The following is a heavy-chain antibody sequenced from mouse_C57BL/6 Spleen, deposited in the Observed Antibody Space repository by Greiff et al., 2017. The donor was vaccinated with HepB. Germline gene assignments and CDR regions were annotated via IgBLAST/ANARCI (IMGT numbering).Heavy chain of an antibody. Sequence: VQLQQSGPELVKPGASVKISCKASGYTFTDYYMNWVKQSHGKSLEWIGDINPNNGGTSYNQKFKGKATLTVDKSSSTAYMEIRSLTSADSAVYYCASRTRRRFDYWGQGTTLTVSS. J-gene: IGHJ2*01. CDR1: GYTFTDYY. D-gene: IGHD3-1*01. CDR3: ASRTRRRFDY. V-gene: IGHV1-26*01. CDR2: INPNNGGT.